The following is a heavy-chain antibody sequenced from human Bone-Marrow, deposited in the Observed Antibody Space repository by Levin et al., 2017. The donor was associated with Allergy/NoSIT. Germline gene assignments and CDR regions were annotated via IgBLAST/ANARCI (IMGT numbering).Heavy chain of an antibody. D-gene: IGHD2-2*01. CDR3: ARRYAESRYCSSTSCYFDWFDP. Sequence: SQTLSLTCAVYGGSFSGYYWSWIRQPPGKGLEWIGEINHSGSTNYNPSLKSRVTISVDTSKNQFSLKLSSVTAADTAVYYCARRYAESRYCSSTSCYFDWFDPWGQGTLVTVSS. V-gene: IGHV4-34*01. CDR1: GGSFSGYY. J-gene: IGHJ5*02. CDR2: INHSGST.